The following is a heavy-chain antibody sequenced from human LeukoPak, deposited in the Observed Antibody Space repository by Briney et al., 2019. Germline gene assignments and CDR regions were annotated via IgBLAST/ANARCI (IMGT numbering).Heavy chain of an antibody. CDR2: INHSGST. Sequence: LETLSLTCAVYGGSFSGYYWSWIRQPPGKGLEWIGEINHSGSTNYNPSLKSRVTISVDTSKNQFSLNLNSVTAADTAVYYCARAVAYGIDTGYFDYWGQGTLVTVSS. V-gene: IGHV4-34*01. CDR1: GGSFSGYY. CDR3: ARAVAYGIDTGYFDY. D-gene: IGHD2-8*02. J-gene: IGHJ4*02.